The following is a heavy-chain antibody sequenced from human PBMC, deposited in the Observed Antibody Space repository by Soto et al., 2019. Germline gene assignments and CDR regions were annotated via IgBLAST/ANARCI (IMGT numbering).Heavy chain of an antibody. V-gene: IGHV1-3*01. Sequence: QVQLVQSGAEVKKPGASVKVSCKASGYTFTNYAMHWVRQAPGQRLEWMGWINAGNGNTKYSQKFQGRVTITRDTSASTAYMELSSLSSEDTAVYYCARVTGYYAPDYWGQGTLVTVSS. CDR1: GYTFTNYA. D-gene: IGHD3-9*01. CDR2: INAGNGNT. CDR3: ARVTGYYAPDY. J-gene: IGHJ4*02.